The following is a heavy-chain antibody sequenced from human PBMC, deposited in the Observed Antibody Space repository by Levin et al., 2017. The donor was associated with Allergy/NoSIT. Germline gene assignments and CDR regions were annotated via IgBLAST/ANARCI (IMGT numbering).Heavy chain of an antibody. V-gene: IGHV4-59*12. Sequence: PSETLSLTCTVSGGSISSYYWNWIRLPPGKGLEWIGYIYYNGSTNYNPSLKSRLTMSVDTSRNQFSLRLSSVTAADTAVYYCARGGVFYDLLTGYYGGKIDQWGQGTLVTVSS. J-gene: IGHJ4*02. CDR3: ARGGVFYDLLTGYYGGKIDQ. D-gene: IGHD3-9*01. CDR2: IYYNGST. CDR1: GGSISSYY.